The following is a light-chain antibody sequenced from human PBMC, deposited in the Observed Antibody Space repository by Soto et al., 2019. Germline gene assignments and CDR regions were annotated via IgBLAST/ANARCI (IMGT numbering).Light chain of an antibody. CDR3: RQYGNSPSYT. CDR2: GAS. J-gene: IGKJ2*01. V-gene: IGKV3-20*01. Sequence: EIVLTQSPGTLSLSPGERATLSCRASQSLSSYLAWYQQKPGQAPRLLIYGASSRATGIPDRFSGSGSGTDSTLTISRLEPEDFAVYYCRQYGNSPSYTFGEGTKLEIK. CDR1: QSLSSY.